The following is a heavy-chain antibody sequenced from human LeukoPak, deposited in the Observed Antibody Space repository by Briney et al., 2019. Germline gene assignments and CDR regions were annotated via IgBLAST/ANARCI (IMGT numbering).Heavy chain of an antibody. Sequence: GASVKVSCKASGYTFTGYYMHWVRQAPGQGGEWMGRINPNSGGTNYAQKFQGRVTMTSDTSISTAYMELSRLRSDDTAVYYCARTSINPQWLASTNWFDHWGQGTLVTVSS. CDR3: ARTSINPQWLASTNWFDH. CDR1: GYTFTGYY. CDR2: INPNSGGT. D-gene: IGHD6-19*01. J-gene: IGHJ5*02. V-gene: IGHV1-2*06.